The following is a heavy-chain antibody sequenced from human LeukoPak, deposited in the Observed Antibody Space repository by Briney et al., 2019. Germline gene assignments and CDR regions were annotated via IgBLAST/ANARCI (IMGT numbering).Heavy chain of an antibody. Sequence: PSETLSLTCAVYGGSFSGYYWSWIRQPPGKGLEWIGEIDHSGSTNYNPSLKSRVTISVDTSENQFSLKLSSVTAADTAVYYCARGPHTIFGVVRSHYYYYGMDVWGQGTTVTVSS. CDR1: GGSFSGYY. CDR3: ARGPHTIFGVVRSHYYYYGMDV. J-gene: IGHJ6*02. CDR2: IDHSGST. D-gene: IGHD3-3*01. V-gene: IGHV4-34*01.